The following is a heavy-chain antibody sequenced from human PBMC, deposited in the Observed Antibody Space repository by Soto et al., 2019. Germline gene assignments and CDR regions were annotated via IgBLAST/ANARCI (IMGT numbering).Heavy chain of an antibody. J-gene: IGHJ6*02. CDR3: ARSDFWSSYQAVFGMDV. CDR2: IHYLGST. D-gene: IGHD3-3*01. Sequence: QVQLQESGPGLVKPSQTLSLTCTVSDGSISSGGYYWGWIRQHPGQALEWMGCIHYLGSTYYNPSLKSRVSISVDTSKNQFSLRLSSVTAADTAVYYCARSDFWSSYQAVFGMDVWGQGTTVIVSS. CDR1: DGSISSGGYY. V-gene: IGHV4-31*03.